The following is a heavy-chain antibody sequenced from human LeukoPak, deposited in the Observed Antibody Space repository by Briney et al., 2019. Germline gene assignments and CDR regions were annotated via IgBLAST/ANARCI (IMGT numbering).Heavy chain of an antibody. Sequence: GGSLRLSCAASGFTFSSYAMSSVRQAPGKGLEWVSGIRGSGDNTYYADSVKGRFTISRDNSKNTLYVQVNSMGTEDTAAYYCAKGSYYDSSGSFYFDYWGQGTLVTVSS. CDR3: AKGSYYDSSGSFYFDY. V-gene: IGHV3-23*01. J-gene: IGHJ4*02. CDR2: IRGSGDNT. D-gene: IGHD3-22*01. CDR1: GFTFSSYA.